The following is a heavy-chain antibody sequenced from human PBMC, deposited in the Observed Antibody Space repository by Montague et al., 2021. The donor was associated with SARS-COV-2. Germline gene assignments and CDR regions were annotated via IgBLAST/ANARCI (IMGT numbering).Heavy chain of an antibody. Sequence: PALVKPTQTLTLTCTFCGFSLTTSGVGVGWIRQPPGKALEWLALIYWNDDKRYSPSLKSRLTITKDTSKNQVVLIMTNMDPVDTATYYCAHSPISLVRGIIPNWFDSWGQGTLVTVSS. CDR3: AHSPISLVRGIIPNWFDS. CDR1: GFSLTTSGVG. V-gene: IGHV2-5*01. J-gene: IGHJ5*01. D-gene: IGHD3-10*01. CDR2: IYWNDDK.